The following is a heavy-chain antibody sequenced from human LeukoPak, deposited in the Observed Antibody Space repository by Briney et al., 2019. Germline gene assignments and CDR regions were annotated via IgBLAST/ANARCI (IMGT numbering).Heavy chain of an antibody. V-gene: IGHV1-69*01. CDR2: IIPLLGTP. Sequence: SVKVSCKAFGGTFKTYAISWVRQAHGQGLEWMGGIIPLLGTPDYAQKFQDKVTISADESTRTAYMELSSLRSDDTATYYCTSTVPYGGHDYWGQGTLIIVSS. CDR3: TSTVPYGGHDY. J-gene: IGHJ4*02. CDR1: GGTFKTYA. D-gene: IGHD4/OR15-4a*01.